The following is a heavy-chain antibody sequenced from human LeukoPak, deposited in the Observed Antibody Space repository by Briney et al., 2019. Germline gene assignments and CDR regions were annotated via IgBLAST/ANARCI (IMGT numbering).Heavy chain of an antibody. V-gene: IGHV3-21*01. CDR1: GFTFSSYS. J-gene: IGHJ6*02. CDR3: ARDRVYYDSSGYPLTYYYYGMDV. D-gene: IGHD3-22*01. CDR2: ISSSSSYI. Sequence: GGSLRLSCAASGFTFSSYSMNWVRQAPGKGLEWVSSISSSSSYIYYADSVKGRFTISRDNAKNSQYLQMNSLRAEDTAVYYCARDRVYYDSSGYPLTYYYYGMDVWGQGTTVTVSS.